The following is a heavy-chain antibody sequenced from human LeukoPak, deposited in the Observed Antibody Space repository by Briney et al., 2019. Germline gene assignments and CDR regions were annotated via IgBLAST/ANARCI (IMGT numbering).Heavy chain of an antibody. Sequence: SETLSLTCTVSGGSISSSNFYWGWIRQPPGKGLEWIGEINHSGSTNYNPSLKSRVTISVDTSKNQFSLKLSSVTAADTAVYYCARKGVIHYYGSGSYVYWGQGTLVAVSS. J-gene: IGHJ4*02. V-gene: IGHV4-39*07. CDR2: INHSGST. CDR3: ARKGVIHYYGSGSYVY. D-gene: IGHD3-10*01. CDR1: GGSISSSNFY.